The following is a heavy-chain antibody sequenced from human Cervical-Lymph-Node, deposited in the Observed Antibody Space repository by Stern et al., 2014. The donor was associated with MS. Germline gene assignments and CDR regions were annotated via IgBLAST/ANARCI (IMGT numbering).Heavy chain of an antibody. CDR3: ARIAMTGYFDY. J-gene: IGHJ4*02. D-gene: IGHD6-19*01. V-gene: IGHV1-18*01. CDR2: VAGYNGNT. Sequence: VQLVESGAEVKKPGASVKVSCKTSGYMFSRYGIVWVRQAPGQGLEWMGRVAGYNGNTDYAQKFLGRVTMTTDTSTNTVSMELRSLRSDDTAVYYCARIAMTGYFDYWGQGTLVIVSS. CDR1: GYMFSRYG.